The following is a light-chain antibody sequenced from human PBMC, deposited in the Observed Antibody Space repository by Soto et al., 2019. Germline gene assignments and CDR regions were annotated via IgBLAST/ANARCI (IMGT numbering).Light chain of an antibody. CDR2: DAS. J-gene: IGKJ1*01. CDR3: QHYSLYSPWT. V-gene: IGKV1-5*01. Sequence: DIQMTQSPSSLSASVGDRVTITCRASQGISTYLKWYQQKPGKAPKLLIYDASSLQSGVPSRFGGSGSGTDFTLTITSLLPDDCATYYCQHYSLYSPWTFGQGTKVDI. CDR1: QGISTY.